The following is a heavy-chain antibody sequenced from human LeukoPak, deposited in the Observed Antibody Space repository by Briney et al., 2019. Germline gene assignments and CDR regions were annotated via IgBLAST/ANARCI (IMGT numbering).Heavy chain of an antibody. CDR1: GGSISSSSYY. V-gene: IGHV4-39*07. D-gene: IGHD3-16*02. Sequence: PSETLSLTCTVSGGSISSSSYYWGWIRQPPGKGLEWIGSIYHSGSTYYNPSLKSRVTISVDTSKNQFSLKLSSVTAADTAVYYCARDLSAGRVSGLWGSYRRGHAFDIWGQGTMVTVSS. CDR3: ARDLSAGRVSGLWGSYRRGHAFDI. J-gene: IGHJ3*02. CDR2: IYHSGST.